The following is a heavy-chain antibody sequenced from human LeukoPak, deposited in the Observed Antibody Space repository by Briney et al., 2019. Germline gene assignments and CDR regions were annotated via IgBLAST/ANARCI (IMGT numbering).Heavy chain of an antibody. D-gene: IGHD3-10*01. CDR3: AKSDLGPYYYYGMDV. V-gene: IGHV4-59*01. CDR1: GGSISSYY. Sequence: PSETLSLTCTVSGGSISSYYWSWIRQPPGKGLEWIGYIYYSGSTNYNPSLKSRVTISVDTSKNQFSLKLSSVTAADTAVYYCAKSDLGPYYYYGMDVWGQGTTVTVSS. J-gene: IGHJ6*02. CDR2: IYYSGST.